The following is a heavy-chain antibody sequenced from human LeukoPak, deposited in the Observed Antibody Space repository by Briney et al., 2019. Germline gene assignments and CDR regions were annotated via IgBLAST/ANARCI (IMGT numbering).Heavy chain of an antibody. V-gene: IGHV3-30*02. CDR3: ARDQGCTSTNCYSLFFHY. D-gene: IGHD2-2*01. Sequence: GGSLRLSCAASGFTFSTYGMHWVRQVPGKGLEWVALIWYDGSNKYYADSVKGRFTISRDNYKNTLYLQMNSLRAEDTAVYYCARDQGCTSTNCYSLFFHYWGQGTLVTVSS. CDR2: IWYDGSNK. CDR1: GFTFSTYG. J-gene: IGHJ4*02.